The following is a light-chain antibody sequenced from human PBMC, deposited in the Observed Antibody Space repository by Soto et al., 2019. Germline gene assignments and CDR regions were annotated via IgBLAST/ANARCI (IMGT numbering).Light chain of an antibody. CDR3: QQRSNWLT. J-gene: IGKJ4*01. CDR2: DAS. Sequence: EIVLTQSPATRSLSPGERATLSCRASQGVSSYLAWYQQKPGQAPRLLIYDASNRATGIPARFSGSGPGTDFTLTISSLEPEDFAVYYCQQRSNWLTFGGGTKVDI. CDR1: QGVSSY. V-gene: IGKV3D-11*01.